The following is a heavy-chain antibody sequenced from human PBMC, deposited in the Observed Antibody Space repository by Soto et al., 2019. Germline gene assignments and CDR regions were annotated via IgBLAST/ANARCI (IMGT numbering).Heavy chain of an antibody. Sequence: ASVKVSFKASGYTFTSYAMHWVRQAPGQRLEWMGWINAGNGNTKYSQKFQGRVTITRDTSASTAYMELSSLRSEGTAVYYCARTSSSHRDFDYWGQGTLVTVSS. D-gene: IGHD6-13*01. J-gene: IGHJ4*02. CDR3: ARTSSSHRDFDY. CDR2: INAGNGNT. CDR1: GYTFTSYA. V-gene: IGHV1-3*01.